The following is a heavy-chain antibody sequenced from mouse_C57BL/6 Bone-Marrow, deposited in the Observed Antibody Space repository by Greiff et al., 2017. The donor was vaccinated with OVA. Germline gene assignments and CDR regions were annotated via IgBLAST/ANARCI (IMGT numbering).Heavy chain of an antibody. CDR2: IDPSDSYT. CDR1: GYTFTSYW. CDR3: ARGEIYDGYYFDY. J-gene: IGHJ2*01. D-gene: IGHD2-3*01. Sequence: QVQLQQPGAELVMPGASVKLSCKASGYTFTSYWMHWVKQRPGQGLEWIGEIDPSDSYTNYNQKFKGKSTLTVDKSSSTAYMQLSSLTSEDSAVYYCARGEIYDGYYFDYCGQGTTLTVSS. V-gene: IGHV1-69*01.